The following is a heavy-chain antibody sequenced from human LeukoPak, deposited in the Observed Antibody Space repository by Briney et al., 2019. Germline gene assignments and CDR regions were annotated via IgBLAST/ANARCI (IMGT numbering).Heavy chain of an antibody. V-gene: IGHV3-74*01. CDR2: INRYGSST. CDR1: GFTFSNYW. Sequence: QPGGSLLLSCAASGFTFSNYWMHWVRQAPGKGLVWVSRINRYGSSTYYQASVKGRFTISRDNARNPLYLQMNRLRAEDRAVYYCARVPYVFDLWGQGTMVTVSS. CDR3: ARVPYVFDL. J-gene: IGHJ3*01.